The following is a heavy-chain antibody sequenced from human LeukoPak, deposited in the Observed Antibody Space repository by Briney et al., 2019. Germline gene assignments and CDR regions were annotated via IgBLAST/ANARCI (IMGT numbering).Heavy chain of an antibody. Sequence: PSETLSLTCAVYGGSFSGYYWSWIRQPPGKGLEWIGEINHSGSTNYNPSLKSRVTMSVDTSKNQFSLKLSSVTAADTAVYYCASSSSFGIDYWGQGTLVTVSS. D-gene: IGHD6-6*01. CDR1: GGSFSGYY. V-gene: IGHV4-34*01. CDR3: ASSSSFGIDY. J-gene: IGHJ4*02. CDR2: INHSGST.